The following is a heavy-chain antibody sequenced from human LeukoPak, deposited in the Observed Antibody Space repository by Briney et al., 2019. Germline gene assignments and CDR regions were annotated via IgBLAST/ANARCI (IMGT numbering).Heavy chain of an antibody. CDR2: IYHSGST. CDR3: ARDRYYYDSSGYLDY. Sequence: SGTLSLTCAVSGGSISSSNWWSWVRQPPGKGLEWIGEIYHSGSTNYNPSLKSRVTISVDTSKNQFSLKLSSVTAVDTAVYYCARDRYYYDSSGYLDYWGQGTLVTVSS. J-gene: IGHJ4*02. CDR1: GGSISSSNW. D-gene: IGHD3-22*01. V-gene: IGHV4-4*02.